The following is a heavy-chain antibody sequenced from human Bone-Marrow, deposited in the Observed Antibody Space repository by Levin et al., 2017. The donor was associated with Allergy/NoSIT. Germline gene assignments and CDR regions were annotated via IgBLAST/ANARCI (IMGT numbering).Heavy chain of an antibody. Sequence: ETLSLTCAASGFTFNDAWMTWARQAPGKGLEWVGRIKPKTDGGTTDYAAPVKGRFTISRDDSKSMLYLQMDSLETEDTAVYYCTMGHYGSWGQGTLVTVSS. CDR2: IKPKTDGGTT. D-gene: IGHD3-10*01. CDR3: TMGHYGS. CDR1: GFTFNDAW. J-gene: IGHJ4*02. V-gene: IGHV3-15*05.